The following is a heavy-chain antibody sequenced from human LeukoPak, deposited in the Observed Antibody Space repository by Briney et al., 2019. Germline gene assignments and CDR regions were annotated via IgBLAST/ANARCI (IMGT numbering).Heavy chain of an antibody. V-gene: IGHV4-4*07. J-gene: IGHJ4*02. Sequence: SETLPLTCTVSGGSISSYYWSWIRQPAGKGLEWIGRIYTSGSTNYNPSLKSRVTMSVDTSKNQFSLKLSSVTAADTAVYYCARAAPNYCSGGSCYWDFDYWGQGTLVTVSS. D-gene: IGHD2-15*01. CDR2: IYTSGST. CDR1: GGSISSYY. CDR3: ARAAPNYCSGGSCYWDFDY.